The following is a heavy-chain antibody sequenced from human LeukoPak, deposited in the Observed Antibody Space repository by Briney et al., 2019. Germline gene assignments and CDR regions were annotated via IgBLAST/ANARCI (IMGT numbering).Heavy chain of an antibody. CDR2: IYYSGST. CDR1: GGSISSKY. CDR3: ARERTSGYSYYFDY. Sequence: SETLSLTCTVSGGSISSKYWSWMRQPPGKGLEWIGYIYYSGSTNYNPSLKSRVTISADTSKNQFSLKLNSVTAADTAVYYCARERTSGYSYYFDYWGQGTLVTVSS. J-gene: IGHJ4*02. D-gene: IGHD3-22*01. V-gene: IGHV4-59*01.